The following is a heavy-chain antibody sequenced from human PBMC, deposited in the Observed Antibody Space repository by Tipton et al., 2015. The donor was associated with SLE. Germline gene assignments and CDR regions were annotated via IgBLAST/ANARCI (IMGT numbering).Heavy chain of an antibody. V-gene: IGHV4-39*07. D-gene: IGHD5-12*01. CDR2: THYSGST. J-gene: IGHJ4*02. CDR1: GGSIGSSSYY. Sequence: TLSLTCTVSGGSIGSSSYYWGWIRQPPGKGLEWIGTTHYSGSTFYNPSLKSRVTISVDMSKNQFSVKLTSVTAADTAVYDCARVSRGYSGYEWAGFFDYWGQGAVVTVSS. CDR3: ARVSRGYSGYEWAGFFDY.